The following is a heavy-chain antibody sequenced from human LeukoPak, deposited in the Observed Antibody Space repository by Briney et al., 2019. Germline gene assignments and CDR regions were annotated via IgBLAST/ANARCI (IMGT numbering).Heavy chain of an antibody. J-gene: IGHJ6*03. CDR3: ARERGSDFWSSYGYYYYYMDI. CDR2: ISSSGSTK. Sequence: QPGGSLRLSCAASGFTFSSYEMNWVRQAPGKGLEWVSYISSSGSTKWNDDTGKGRFTITRDNAKNSMYMKQKGLRAEDMAVYYSARERGSDFWSSYGYYYYYMDIWGKGTTVTVSS. V-gene: IGHV3-48*03. CDR1: GFTFSSYE. D-gene: IGHD3-3*01.